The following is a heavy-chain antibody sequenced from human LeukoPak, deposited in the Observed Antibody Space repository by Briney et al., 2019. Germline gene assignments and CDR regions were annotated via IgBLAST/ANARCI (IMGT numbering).Heavy chain of an antibody. CDR2: IYYSGST. V-gene: IGHV4-39*07. J-gene: IGHJ4*02. Sequence: SETLSLTCTVSGGPISSSSYYWGWIRQPPGKGLEWIGSIYYSGSTYYTPSLKSRVTISVDTSKNQFSLKLNSVTAADTAVYYCARGYYDSSGYYQSPIFDYWGQGTLVTVSS. CDR1: GGPISSSSYY. CDR3: ARGYYDSSGYYQSPIFDY. D-gene: IGHD3-22*01.